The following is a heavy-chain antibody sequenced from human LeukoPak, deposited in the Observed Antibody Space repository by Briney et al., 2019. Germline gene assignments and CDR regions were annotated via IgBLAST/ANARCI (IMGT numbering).Heavy chain of an antibody. CDR3: AKGVRGWSTFDY. CDR2: INGGGGST. J-gene: IGHJ4*02. CDR1: GFTFSSYG. Sequence: GGSLRLSCAASGFTFSSYGMSWVRQAPGKGLEWVSGINGGGGSTYYADSVKGRFTISRDNSKNTLYPQMNSLRAEDTAVYYCAKGVRGWSTFDYWGQGTLVTVSS. D-gene: IGHD6-19*01. V-gene: IGHV3-23*01.